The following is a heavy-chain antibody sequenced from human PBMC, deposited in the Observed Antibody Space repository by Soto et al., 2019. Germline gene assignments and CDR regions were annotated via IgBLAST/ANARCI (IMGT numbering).Heavy chain of an antibody. D-gene: IGHD3-10*01. J-gene: IGHJ5*02. CDR1: GGSFSGYY. Sequence: QVQLQQWGAGLLKPSETLSLICAVYGGSFSGYYWSWIRQPPGKGLEWIGEINHSGSTNYNPSLKSRVTISVDTSKNQFSLKLSSVTAADTAVYYCARAGLQVLLWFGELSNWFDPWGQGTLVTVSS. CDR3: ARAGLQVLLWFGELSNWFDP. V-gene: IGHV4-34*01. CDR2: INHSGST.